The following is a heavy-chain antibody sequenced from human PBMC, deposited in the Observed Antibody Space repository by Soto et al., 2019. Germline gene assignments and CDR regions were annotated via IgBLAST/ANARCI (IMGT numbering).Heavy chain of an antibody. D-gene: IGHD6-6*01. CDR1: GGSISSSSYY. J-gene: IGHJ4*02. CDR3: ARHLISIAEPFDY. Sequence: QLQLQESGPGLVKPSETLSLTCTVSGGSISSSSYYWGWIRQPPGKGLEWIGSIYYSGSTYYNPSLKSRVTISVDTSKNQFSLKLSSVTAADTAVYYCARHLISIAEPFDYWGQGTLVTVSS. V-gene: IGHV4-39*01. CDR2: IYYSGST.